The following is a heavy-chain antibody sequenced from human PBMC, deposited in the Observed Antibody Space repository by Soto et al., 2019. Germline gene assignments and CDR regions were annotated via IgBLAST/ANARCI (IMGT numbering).Heavy chain of an antibody. CDR2: IYDSGNT. D-gene: IGHD3-3*01. Sequence: SETLSLTCAVSGGSISGTTYSWSWIRQPPGKGLEWIGYIYDSGNTYYNPSLKSQFSISVDRSKNQFSLKLSSVTAADTAVYYCARTYYDFWSGYPINFDYWGQGTLVTVSS. CDR3: ARTYYDFWSGYPINFDY. CDR1: GGSISGTTYS. J-gene: IGHJ4*02. V-gene: IGHV4-30-2*01.